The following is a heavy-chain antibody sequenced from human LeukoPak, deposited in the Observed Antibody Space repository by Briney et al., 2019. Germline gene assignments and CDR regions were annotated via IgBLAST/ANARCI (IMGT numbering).Heavy chain of an antibody. D-gene: IGHD6-13*01. Sequence: GGSLRLSCAASGFTFSSYGMHWVRQAPGKGLEWVAFIRYDGSNKYYADSVKSRFTISRDNAKNSLYLQMNSLRAEDTAVYYCARLSLYSSSGFDYWGQGTLVTVSS. CDR3: ARLSLYSSSGFDY. V-gene: IGHV3-30*02. CDR2: IRYDGSNK. CDR1: GFTFSSYG. J-gene: IGHJ4*02.